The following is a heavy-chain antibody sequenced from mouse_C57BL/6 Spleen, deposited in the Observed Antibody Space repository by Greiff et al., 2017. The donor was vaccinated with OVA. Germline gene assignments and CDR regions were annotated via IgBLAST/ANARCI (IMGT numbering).Heavy chain of an antibody. V-gene: IGHV5-17*01. CDR1: GFTFSDYG. CDR2: ISSGSSTI. D-gene: IGHD2-3*01. CDR3: ARGYDGYYYAMDY. J-gene: IGHJ4*01. Sequence: EVHLVESGGGLVKPGGSLKLSCAASGFTFSDYGMHWVRQAPEKGLEWVAYISSGSSTISYADTVKGRFTISRDNAKNTLFLQMTSLRSEDTAMYYCARGYDGYYYAMDYWGQGTSVTVSS.